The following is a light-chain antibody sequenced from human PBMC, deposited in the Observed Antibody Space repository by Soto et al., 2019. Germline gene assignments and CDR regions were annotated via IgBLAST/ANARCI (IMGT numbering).Light chain of an antibody. V-gene: IGKV1-39*01. CDR3: QQTYSFPLA. Sequence: DIQMTQSPSSLSASVGDRVTITCRASQSINTFLNWYQQKPGKAPKLLIYAASSLHSEVPSRFSGSGSGTDFTLTISSPQPEDFATYYCQQTYSFPLAFGPGTKVDL. J-gene: IGKJ3*01. CDR2: AAS. CDR1: QSINTF.